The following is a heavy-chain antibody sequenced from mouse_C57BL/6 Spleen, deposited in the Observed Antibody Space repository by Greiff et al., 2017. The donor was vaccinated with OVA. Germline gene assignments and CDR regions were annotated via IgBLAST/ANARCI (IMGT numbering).Heavy chain of an antibody. V-gene: IGHV5-12*01. CDR1: GFTFSDYY. CDR3: ARHYYGSSDYAMDY. Sequence: EVKLVESGGGLVQPGGSLKLSCAASGFTFSDYYMYWVRQTPEKRLEWVAYISNGGGSTYYPDTVKGRFTISRDNAMNTLYLQMSRLKSEDTAMYYCARHYYGSSDYAMDYWGQGTSVTVSS. D-gene: IGHD1-1*01. J-gene: IGHJ4*01. CDR2: ISNGGGST.